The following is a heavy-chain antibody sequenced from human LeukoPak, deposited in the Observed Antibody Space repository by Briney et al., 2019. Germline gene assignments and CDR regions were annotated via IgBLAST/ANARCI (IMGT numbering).Heavy chain of an antibody. D-gene: IGHD3-10*01. CDR1: GFTFSNHA. J-gene: IGHJ4*02. Sequence: GGSLRLSCVTSGFTFSNHAMHWVRQGPGKGLEWVAVISDDGTSKFYADSVKGRFTISRDNSKNTLYLQMNSLRAEDTAVYYCATVRGVPFWGQGTLVTVSS. CDR3: ATVRGVPF. CDR2: ISDDGTSK. V-gene: IGHV3-30*04.